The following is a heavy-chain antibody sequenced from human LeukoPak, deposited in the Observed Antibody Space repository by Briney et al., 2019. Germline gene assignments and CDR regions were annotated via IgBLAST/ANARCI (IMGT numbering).Heavy chain of an antibody. CDR1: AFTFTDYA. D-gene: IGHD1-14*01. J-gene: IGHJ4*02. Sequence: PGRSLRLSCAPSAFTFTDYAMGWVSQAPGEGMEWVSSISTSGGMIYDADSVKGRFTISRDNSKNALYLQLSSLRAEDTAVYCAAQYRAYYFDNWGQGTLVTVSS. CDR2: ISTSGGMI. CDR3: AAQYRAYYFDN. V-gene: IGHV3-23*01.